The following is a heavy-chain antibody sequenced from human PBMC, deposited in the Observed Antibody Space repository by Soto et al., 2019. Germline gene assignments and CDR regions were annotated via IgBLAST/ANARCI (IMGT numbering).Heavy chain of an antibody. J-gene: IGHJ2*01. Sequence: QVQLVQSGAEVKKPGSSVTVSCKASGGTFSSYTISWVRQAPGQGLEGMGGIIPIVGTANYAQKFKGRVTITADESTSTAYMELSSLRSEDTAVYYCARGNHRWLQLWYFDLWGRGTLVTVSS. CDR3: ARGNHRWLQLWYFDL. D-gene: IGHD5-12*01. CDR2: IIPIVGTA. V-gene: IGHV1-69*12. CDR1: GGTFSSYT.